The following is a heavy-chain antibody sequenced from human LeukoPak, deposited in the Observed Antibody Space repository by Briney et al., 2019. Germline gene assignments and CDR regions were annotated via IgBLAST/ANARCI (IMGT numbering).Heavy chain of an antibody. CDR3: ATIEAVRFHY. CDR2: IKQDGNGK. Sequence: GGSLRLSCVDSGFTFSSHWMSWVRQAPGKGLEWVANIKQDGNGKYYADSVKGRFTISRDNAKNSVYLQMNSLRAEDTAVYYCATIEAVRFHYWGQGTLVTVSS. D-gene: IGHD2/OR15-2a*01. V-gene: IGHV3-7*01. CDR1: GFTFSSHW. J-gene: IGHJ4*02.